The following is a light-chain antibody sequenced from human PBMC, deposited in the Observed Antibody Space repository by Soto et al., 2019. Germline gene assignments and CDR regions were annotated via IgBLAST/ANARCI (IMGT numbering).Light chain of an antibody. CDR2: GAS. CDR1: QSVSSSS. J-gene: IGKJ2*01. V-gene: IGKV3-20*01. CDR3: QQYNNWPHS. Sequence: EIVLTQSPGTLSLSPGERATLSCRASQSVSSSSLAWYQQKPGQAPRLLIYGASSRATGISDRVGGSGSGTEFTLTISSLQSEDFAVYYCQQYNNWPHSFGQGTKVDIK.